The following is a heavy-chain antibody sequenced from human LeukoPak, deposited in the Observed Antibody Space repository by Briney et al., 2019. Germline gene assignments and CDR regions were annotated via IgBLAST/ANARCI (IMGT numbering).Heavy chain of an antibody. CDR3: ARGNGLTGDDAFDI. V-gene: IGHV4-59*08. CDR1: GGSISSYY. Sequence: PSETLSLTCTVSGGSISSYYWSWIRQPPGKGLEWIGYIYYSGSTNYNPSLKSRVTISVDTSKNQFSLKRSSVTAADTAVYYCARGNGLTGDDAFDIWGQGTMVTVSS. J-gene: IGHJ3*02. CDR2: IYYSGST. D-gene: IGHD3-9*01.